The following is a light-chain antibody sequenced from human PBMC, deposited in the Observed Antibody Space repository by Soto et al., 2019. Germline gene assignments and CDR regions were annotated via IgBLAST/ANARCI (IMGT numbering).Light chain of an antibody. CDR2: GAS. Sequence: EIVMTQSPATLSVSPGERATLSCRASQSVSSNLAWYQQKPGQAPRLLIYGASTRATGIPARLSGSGSGTEFTFTTSSLQSEDFAGYYCQQYNNWPPYTCGQGTKLEIK. J-gene: IGKJ2*01. V-gene: IGKV3-15*01. CDR3: QQYNNWPPYT. CDR1: QSVSSN.